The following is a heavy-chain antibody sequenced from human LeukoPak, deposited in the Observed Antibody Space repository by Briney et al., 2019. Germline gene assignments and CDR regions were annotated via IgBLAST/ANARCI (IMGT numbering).Heavy chain of an antibody. CDR2: IYYSGST. V-gene: IGHV4-39*01. D-gene: IGHD3-3*01. J-gene: IGHJ4*02. Sequence: PSETLSLTCTVSGGSISSSSYYWGWSRQPPGKGLEWIGSIYYSGSTYYNPSLKSRVTISVDTSKNQFSLKLSSVTAADTAVYYCAREGFLEWSHIDYWGQGTLVTVSS. CDR1: GGSISSSSYY. CDR3: AREGFLEWSHIDY.